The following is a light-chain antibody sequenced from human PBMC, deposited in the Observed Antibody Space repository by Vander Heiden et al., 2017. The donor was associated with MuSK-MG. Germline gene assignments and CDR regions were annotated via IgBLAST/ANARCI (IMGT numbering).Light chain of an antibody. CDR1: SGYSSYA. CDR3: QNWSTGIVV. V-gene: IGLV4-69*01. J-gene: IGLJ2*01. CDR2: LNSDGSH. Sequence: QLVLPQSPSAAASRGASAKLTCTLSSGYSSYANAWHQQQPEKGPRYLMKLNSDGSHSKGDGIPDRFSDSSSGAARYLTISSLESEDEDYYYSQNWSTGIVVFGGGTKLTVL.